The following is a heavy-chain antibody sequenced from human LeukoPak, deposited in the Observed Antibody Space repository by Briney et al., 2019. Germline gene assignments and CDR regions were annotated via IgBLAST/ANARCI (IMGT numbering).Heavy chain of an antibody. CDR1: GGSISSYY. D-gene: IGHD3-10*01. V-gene: IGHV4-59*01. J-gene: IGHJ6*03. CDR3: ARVGGSGSYYYYYYYMDV. Sequence: PSETLSLTCTVSGGSISSYYWSWIRQPPGKGLEWIGYIYYSGSTNYNPSLKSRVTISVDTSKNQFSLKLSSVTAADTAVYYCARVGGSGSYYYYYYYMDVWGKGTTVTVSS. CDR2: IYYSGST.